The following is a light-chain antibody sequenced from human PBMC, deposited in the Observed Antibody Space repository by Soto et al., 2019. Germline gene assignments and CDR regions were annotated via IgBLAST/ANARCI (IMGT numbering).Light chain of an antibody. CDR3: QQYNNWPPGET. CDR1: QSVLYSSNNKNY. Sequence: DIVMTQSPDSLAVSLGERATINCKSSQSVLYSSNNKNYLAWYQQKPGQPPKLLIYWASTRESGVPDRFSGSGSGTEFTLTISSLQSEDFAVYYCQQYNNWPPGETFGQGTKLEIK. CDR2: WAS. J-gene: IGKJ2*01. V-gene: IGKV4-1*01.